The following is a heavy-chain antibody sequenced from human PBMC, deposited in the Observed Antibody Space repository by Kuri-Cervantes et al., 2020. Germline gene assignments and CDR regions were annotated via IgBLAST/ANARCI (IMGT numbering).Heavy chain of an antibody. J-gene: IGHJ4*02. CDR1: GGSFSGYY. CDR2: INHSGST. Sequence: SETLSLTCAVYGGSFSGYYWSWIRQPPGKGLEWIGEINHSGSTNYNPSLKSRDTISVDTSKNQFSLKLSSVTAADTAVYYCARWRLPIAAAGGFDYWGQGTLVTVSS. D-gene: IGHD6-13*01. CDR3: ARWRLPIAAAGGFDY. V-gene: IGHV4-34*01.